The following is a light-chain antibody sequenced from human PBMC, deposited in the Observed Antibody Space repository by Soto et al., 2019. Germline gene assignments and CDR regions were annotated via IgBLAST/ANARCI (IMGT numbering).Light chain of an antibody. V-gene: IGKV3D-20*02. CDR2: DAS. CDR1: QSFSSSY. CDR3: QQRYNWPLT. J-gene: IGKJ4*01. Sequence: EIVLTQSPGTLSLSPGERATLSCRASQSFSSSYLAWYQQKPGQAPRLLIYDASKRATGIPARFSGSGSGTDFTLTISSLEPEDFAVYYCQQRYNWPLTFGGGTKVDIK.